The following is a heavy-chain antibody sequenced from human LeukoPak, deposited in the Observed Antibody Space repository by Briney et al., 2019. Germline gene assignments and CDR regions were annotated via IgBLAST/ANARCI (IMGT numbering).Heavy chain of an antibody. V-gene: IGHV3-21*01. D-gene: IGHD4/OR15-4a*01. J-gene: IGHJ4*02. CDR2: INHSGETT. Sequence: KPGGSLRLSCAASKFSFQSYGMSWVRQAPGKGLGWVSGINHSGETTYYADSVKGRFTISRDNAKNSLYLQMNSLRAEDTAVYYCARVTIYDDYWGQGTLVTVSS. CDR1: KFSFQSYG. CDR3: ARVTIYDDY.